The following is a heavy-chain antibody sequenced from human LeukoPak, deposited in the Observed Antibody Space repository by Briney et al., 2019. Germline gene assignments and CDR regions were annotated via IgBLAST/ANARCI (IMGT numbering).Heavy chain of an antibody. D-gene: IGHD1-26*01. CDR3: AKRIVGATSDY. CDR2: ISSSGSTK. CDR1: GFTFSSYE. Sequence: GGSLRLSCAASGFTFSSYEMNWVRQAPGKGLEWLSYISSSGSTKYYVDSVKGRFTISRDNAKNSLYLQMNSLRAEDTAIYYCAKRIVGATSDYWGQGTLVTVSS. V-gene: IGHV3-48*03. J-gene: IGHJ4*02.